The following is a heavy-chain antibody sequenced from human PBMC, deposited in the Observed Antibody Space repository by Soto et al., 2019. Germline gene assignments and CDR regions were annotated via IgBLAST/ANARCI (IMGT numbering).Heavy chain of an antibody. V-gene: IGHV1-8*01. J-gene: IGHJ4*02. CDR2: MNPNSGNT. D-gene: IGHD3-3*01. CDR1: GYTFTSYD. Sequence: ASVKVSCKASGYTFTSYDINWVRQATGQGLEWMGWMNPNSGNTGYAQKFQGRVTMTRNTSISTAYMELSSLRSEDTAVNYCARGPAPLTFFGVVTPPYYFDYWAQGTLVTVSS. CDR3: ARGPAPLTFFGVVTPPYYFDY.